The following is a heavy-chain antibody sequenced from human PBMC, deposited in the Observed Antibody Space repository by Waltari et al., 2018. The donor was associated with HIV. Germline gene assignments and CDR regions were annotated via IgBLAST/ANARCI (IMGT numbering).Heavy chain of an antibody. D-gene: IGHD3-9*01. J-gene: IGHJ5*02. CDR2: LYHSGDT. CDR3: ARAVLRYFDNWFDP. V-gene: IGHV4-38-2*01. Sequence: ESGPGLVKPSETLSLTCAVSGYSISSGYYWGWIRQPPGKGLEWIGSLYHSGDTYYNPSLKSRISISLDTSKNHFSLKLSSVTAADTAMYFCARAVLRYFDNWFDPWGQGTLVTVS. CDR1: GYSISSGYY.